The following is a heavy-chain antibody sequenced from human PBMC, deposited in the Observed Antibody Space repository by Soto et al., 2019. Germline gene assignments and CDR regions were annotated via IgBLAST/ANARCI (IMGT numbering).Heavy chain of an antibody. V-gene: IGHV1-69*13. CDR2: IIPIFGTA. CDR1: GGTFSSYA. Sequence: ASVKVSCKASGGTFSSYAISWVRQAPGQGLEWMGGIIPIFGTANYAQKFQGRVTITADESTSTAYMELSSLRSEDTAVYYCARVGASSGWYRDYYYGMDVWGQGTTVTVSS. J-gene: IGHJ6*02. D-gene: IGHD6-19*01. CDR3: ARVGASSGWYRDYYYGMDV.